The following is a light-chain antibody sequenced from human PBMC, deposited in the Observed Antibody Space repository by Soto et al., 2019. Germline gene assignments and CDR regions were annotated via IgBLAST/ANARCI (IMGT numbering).Light chain of an antibody. CDR1: NNEVGGYNY. Sequence: QSVLTQPPSPSGSPGQSVTISCTGTNNEVGGYNYVSWYQQHPGKAPKLMIYEVSKRPSGVPDRFSGSKSGNTASLTFSGLQAEDEADYYCSSYAGSNNFVFGTGTKVTVL. CDR3: SSYAGSNNFV. J-gene: IGLJ1*01. CDR2: EVS. V-gene: IGLV2-8*01.